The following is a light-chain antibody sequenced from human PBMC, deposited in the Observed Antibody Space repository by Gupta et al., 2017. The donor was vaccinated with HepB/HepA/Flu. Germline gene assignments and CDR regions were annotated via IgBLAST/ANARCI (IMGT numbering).Light chain of an antibody. Sequence: SYELTQPPSVSVSPGQTASITCSGDKLGDKYACWYQQKPGKSPVLVIYQDSKRPSGIPERFYGSNSGNTATLTIGGTQAMEEADYYCKAWDSSTVVFGGGTKLTVL. V-gene: IGLV3-1*01. CDR1: KLGDKY. J-gene: IGLJ2*01. CDR2: QDS. CDR3: KAWDSSTVV.